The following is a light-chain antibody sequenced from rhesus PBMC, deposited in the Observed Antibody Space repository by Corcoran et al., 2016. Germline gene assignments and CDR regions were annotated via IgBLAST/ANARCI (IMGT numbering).Light chain of an antibody. CDR2: KAS. V-gene: IGKV1-22*01. J-gene: IGKJ1*01. CDR1: QGISSW. Sequence: DIQMTQSPSSLSTSVGDKVTITCRASQGISSWLAWYQQKPGKAPKLLIYKASRLQSGVPSRFSGSGAGTDFTLTISSLQPEEFATYYCLQYSSSPPTFGQGTKVEIK. CDR3: LQYSSSPPT.